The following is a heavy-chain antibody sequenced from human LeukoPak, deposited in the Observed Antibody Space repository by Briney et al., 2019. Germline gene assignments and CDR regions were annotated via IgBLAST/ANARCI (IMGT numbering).Heavy chain of an antibody. CDR1: GGSISRSSYY. V-gene: IGHV4-61*05. CDR2: IYYSGST. CDR3: ARVPSQKAAADL. J-gene: IGHJ5*02. Sequence: SETLSLTCTVSGGSISRSSYYWSWIRQPPGKGLEWIGYIYYSGSTNYNPSLKSRVTISVDTSKNQFSLKLSSVTAADTAVYYCARVPSQKAAADLWGQGTLVTASS. D-gene: IGHD6-13*01.